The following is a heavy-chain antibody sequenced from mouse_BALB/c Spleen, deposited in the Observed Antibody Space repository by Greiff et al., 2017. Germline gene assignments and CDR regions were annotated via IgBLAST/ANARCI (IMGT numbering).Heavy chain of an antibody. CDR2: INPSTGYT. V-gene: IGHV1-7*01. CDR1: GYTFPSYW. D-gene: IGHD2-3*01. CDR3: ARGGGLLRDFDY. Sequence: QVHVKQSGAELAKPGASVKMSCKASGYTFPSYWMHWVKQRPGQGLEWIGYINPSTGYTEYNQKFKDKATLTADKSSSTAYMQLSSLTSEDSAVYYCARGGGLLRDFDYWGQGTTLTVSS. J-gene: IGHJ2*01.